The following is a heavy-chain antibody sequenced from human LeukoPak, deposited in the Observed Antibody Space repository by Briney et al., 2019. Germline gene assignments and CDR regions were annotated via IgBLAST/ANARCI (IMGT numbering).Heavy chain of an antibody. CDR1: GFTFDDYA. D-gene: IGHD3-22*01. V-gene: IGHV3-9*01. Sequence: PGRSLRLSCTASGFTFDDYAMHWVRQAPGKGLEWVSGISWSSGSLGYADSVKGRFTISRDNAKNSVYLEMNSLRVEDTAVYFCARAPYFESSGPLWGQGTLVTVSS. CDR2: ISWSSGSL. J-gene: IGHJ4*02. CDR3: ARAPYFESSGPL.